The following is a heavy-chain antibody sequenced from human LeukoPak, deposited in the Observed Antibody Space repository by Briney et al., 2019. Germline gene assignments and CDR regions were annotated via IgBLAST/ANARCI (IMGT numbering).Heavy chain of an antibody. CDR3: ARELRFLEWFSDYMDV. Sequence: SETLSLTCAVYGGSFSGYYWSWIRQPPGKGLEWIGEINHSGSTNYNPSLKSRVTISVDTSKNQFSLKLSSVTAADTAVYYCARELRFLEWFSDYMDVWGKGTTVTVSS. CDR2: INHSGST. CDR1: GGSFSGYY. D-gene: IGHD3-3*01. V-gene: IGHV4-34*01. J-gene: IGHJ6*03.